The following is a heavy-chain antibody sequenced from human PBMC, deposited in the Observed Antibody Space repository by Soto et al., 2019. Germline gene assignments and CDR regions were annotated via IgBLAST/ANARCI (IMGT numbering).Heavy chain of an antibody. CDR2: FDPEDGET. J-gene: IGHJ4*02. CDR1: GYTLTDLS. CDR3: ATAPTPPQTKIVVVPAALDY. V-gene: IGHV1-24*01. D-gene: IGHD2-2*01. Sequence: ASVKVSCKDSGYTLTDLSMHWVRQAPRKGLEWMGGFDPEDGETIYAQKFQGRVTMTEDTSTDTAYMELSSLRSEDTAVYYCATAPTPPQTKIVVVPAALDYWGQGTLVTVSS.